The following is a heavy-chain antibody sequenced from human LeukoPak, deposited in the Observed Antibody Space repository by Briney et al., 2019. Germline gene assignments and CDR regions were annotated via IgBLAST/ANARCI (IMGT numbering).Heavy chain of an antibody. V-gene: IGHV3-23*01. Sequence: GGSLRLSCAASGFTFSSYAMSWVRQAPGKGLEWVSAISGSGGSSHYADSVKGRFTISRDYSKNTLYLQMHSLRAEDTAVYYCAKDRSDSSSYILDYWGQGTLVTVSS. D-gene: IGHD1-26*01. CDR1: GFTFSSYA. CDR2: ISGSGGSS. J-gene: IGHJ4*02. CDR3: AKDRSDSSSYILDY.